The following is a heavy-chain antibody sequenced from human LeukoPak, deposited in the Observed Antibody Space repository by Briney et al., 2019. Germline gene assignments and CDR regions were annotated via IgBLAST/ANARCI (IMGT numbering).Heavy chain of an antibody. CDR2: IWYDGSNK. Sequence: PGGSLRLSCAASGFTFSSYAMHWVRQAPGKGLECVVVIWYDGSNKYYADSVKGRFTISRDNSKNTLYLQMNSLRAEDTAVYYCAREVGSYGSSYFDFWGQGTLVTVSS. CDR1: GFTFSSYA. J-gene: IGHJ4*02. CDR3: AREVGSYGSSYFDF. D-gene: IGHD3-16*01. V-gene: IGHV3-33*08.